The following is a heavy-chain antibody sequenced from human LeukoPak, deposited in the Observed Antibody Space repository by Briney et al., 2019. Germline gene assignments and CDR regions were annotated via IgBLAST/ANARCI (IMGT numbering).Heavy chain of an antibody. CDR2: ISSSSSYI. V-gene: IGHV3-21*01. CDR1: GFTFSNCS. J-gene: IGHJ4*02. CDR3: ARDQGEPFFDY. Sequence: GGSLRLSCAASGFTFSNCSMNWVRQAPGKGLEWVSSISSSSSYIYYADSVKGRFTFSRDNAKNSLYLQMNSLRVEDTAVYYCARDQGEPFFDYWGQGTLVTVSS. D-gene: IGHD1-14*01.